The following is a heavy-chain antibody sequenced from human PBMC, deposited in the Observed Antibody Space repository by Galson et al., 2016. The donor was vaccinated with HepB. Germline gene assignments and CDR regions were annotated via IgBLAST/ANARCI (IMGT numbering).Heavy chain of an antibody. V-gene: IGHV3-30-3*01. CDR1: GFIFRSYA. CDR3: ARLIASPWNDYYYDGMDI. CDR2: ISNDGINK. J-gene: IGHJ6*04. Sequence: SLRLSCADSGFIFRSYAMNWVRQAPGKGLEWLAVISNDGINKYYADSVKGRFTISRDNSKNTLYLQMNSLRAEDTAVYYCARLIASPWNDYYYDGMDIWGKRTTVTVSS. D-gene: IGHD3-16*01.